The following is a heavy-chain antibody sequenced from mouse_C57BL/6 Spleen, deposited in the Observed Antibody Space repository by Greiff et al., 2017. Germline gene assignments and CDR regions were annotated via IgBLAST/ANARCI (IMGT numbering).Heavy chain of an antibody. CDR1: GYTFTSYW. CDR3: AREDLLLRYFDY. CDR2: IYPGSGST. V-gene: IGHV1-55*01. Sequence: QVQLQQPGAELVKPGASVKMSCKASGYTFTSYWITWVKQRPGQGLEWIGDIYPGSGSTNYNEKFKSKATLTVDTSSSTAYMQLSSLTSEDSAVYYCAREDLLLRYFDYWGQGTTLTVSS. D-gene: IGHD1-1*01. J-gene: IGHJ2*01.